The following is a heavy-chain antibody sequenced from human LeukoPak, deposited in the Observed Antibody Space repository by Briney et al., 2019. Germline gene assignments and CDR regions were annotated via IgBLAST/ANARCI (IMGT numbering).Heavy chain of an antibody. CDR1: GSTFSSYA. CDR2: ISYDGSNK. D-gene: IGHD2-21*01. V-gene: IGHV3-30-3*01. J-gene: IGHJ5*02. CDR3: ARDRGENWFDP. Sequence: GRSLRLSCAASGSTFSSYAMHWVRQAPGKGLEWVAVISYDGSNKYYADSVKGRFTISRDNSKNTLYLQMNSLRAEDTAVYYCARDRGENWFDPWGQGTLVTVSS.